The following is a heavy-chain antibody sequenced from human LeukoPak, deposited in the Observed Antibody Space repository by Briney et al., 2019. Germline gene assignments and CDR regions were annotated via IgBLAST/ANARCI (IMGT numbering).Heavy chain of an antibody. CDR1: GGSISSYY. CDR3: ARHSGSSPHYFDY. CDR2: IYYSGSS. J-gene: IGHJ4*02. D-gene: IGHD1-26*01. V-gene: IGHV4-59*08. Sequence: SETLSLTCTVSGGSISSYYWSWMRQPPGKGLEWIGFIYYSGSSHYKSSLKSRVTISVDTSKNQFSLKLSSVTAADTAVYYCARHSGSSPHYFDYWGQGSLVTVSS.